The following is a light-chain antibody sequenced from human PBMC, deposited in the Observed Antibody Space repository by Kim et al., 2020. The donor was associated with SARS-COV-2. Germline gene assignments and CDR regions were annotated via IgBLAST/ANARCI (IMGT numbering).Light chain of an antibody. CDR2: GAS. CDR3: QQFSGLWT. J-gene: IGKJ1*01. Sequence: LSPGERATPSCRASQSVSSTYLAWYQQKPGQAPRLLIYGASNRATGIPDRFSGSGSGTDFSLTISRLEPEDFAVYYCQQFSGLWTFGQGTKVDIK. CDR1: QSVSSTY. V-gene: IGKV3-20*01.